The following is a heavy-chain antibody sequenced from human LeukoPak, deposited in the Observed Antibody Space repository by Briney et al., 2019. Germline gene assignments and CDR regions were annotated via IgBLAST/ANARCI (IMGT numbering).Heavy chain of an antibody. Sequence: GGSLRLSCAASGFTFSKSWMTWVRQAPGKELQWVAHINEDGSKKYYVDSGMGRFTISRDNAKTSLYLQMNSLKAEDTAVYYCARWSSAWEFGYWGQGTLVSVSS. J-gene: IGHJ4*02. CDR3: ARWSSAWEFGY. V-gene: IGHV3-7*05. CDR2: INEDGSKK. CDR1: GFTFSKSW. D-gene: IGHD6-19*01.